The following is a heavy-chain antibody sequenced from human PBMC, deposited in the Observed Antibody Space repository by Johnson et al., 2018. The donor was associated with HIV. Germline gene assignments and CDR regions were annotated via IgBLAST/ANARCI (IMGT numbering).Heavy chain of an antibody. CDR1: GFTVSSNY. D-gene: IGHD1-26*01. J-gene: IGHJ3*01. CDR3: ARKGWARGAFDV. V-gene: IGHV3-66*02. Sequence: MLLVESGGGVVQPGGSLRLSCTASGFTVSSNYMSWVRQAPGKGLEWVSVIDTAGSTYDADSVKGRFTTSRDNSKNTLYLQMNSLRAEDTAVYYCARKGWARGAFDVWGQGTMVTVSS. CDR2: IDTAGST.